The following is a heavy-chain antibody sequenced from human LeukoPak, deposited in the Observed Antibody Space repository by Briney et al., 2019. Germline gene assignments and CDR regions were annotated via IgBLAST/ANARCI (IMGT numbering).Heavy chain of an antibody. J-gene: IGHJ5*02. CDR3: ARSVRGVIYRMVNWFDP. CDR1: GYTFTSYA. Sequence: EASVKVSCKASGYTFTSYAMHWVRQAPGQRLEWMGWINAGNGNTKYSQEFQGRVTITRDTSASTAYMELSSLRSEDTAVYYCARSVRGVIYRMVNWFDPWGQGTLVTVSS. V-gene: IGHV1-3*01. D-gene: IGHD3-10*01. CDR2: INAGNGNT.